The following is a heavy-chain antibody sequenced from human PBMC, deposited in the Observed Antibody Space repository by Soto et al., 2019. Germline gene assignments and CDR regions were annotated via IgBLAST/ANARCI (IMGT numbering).Heavy chain of an antibody. CDR2: INPSGGST. CDR3: ARERGA. CDR1: GYTFTDYR. J-gene: IGHJ4*02. D-gene: IGHD1-26*01. Sequence: QVQLVQSGAEVKEPGASVKVSCKASGYTFTDYRMHWVRQAPGQGLEWMGMINPSGGSTSYAQKFQGRVPMTRDTSRSTVCMELSRLRSEDTAVYYCARERGAWGQGTLVTVSS. V-gene: IGHV1-46*01.